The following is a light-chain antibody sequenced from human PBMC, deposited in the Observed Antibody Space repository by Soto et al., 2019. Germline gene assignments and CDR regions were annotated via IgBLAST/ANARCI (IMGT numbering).Light chain of an antibody. J-gene: IGKJ2*01. CDR3: QQYGDSPMYT. CDR1: QSVSSSH. V-gene: IGKV3-20*01. Sequence: EIVLTQSPGTLSSSPGERATLSCRASQSVSSSHLAWYQQKPGQAPRLLIYGASSRATGIPDRFSGSGSGTDFTLTISRLETEDFAVYFCQQYGDSPMYTFGQGTNLEI. CDR2: GAS.